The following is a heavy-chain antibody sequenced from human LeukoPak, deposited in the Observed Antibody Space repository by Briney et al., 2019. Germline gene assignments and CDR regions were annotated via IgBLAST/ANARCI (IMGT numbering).Heavy chain of an antibody. J-gene: IGHJ6*03. CDR1: GYTFTDYY. D-gene: IGHD1-14*01. Sequence: SVKVSCKASGYTFTDYYMHWVRQAPGQGLEWMGGIIPIFGTANYAQKFQGRVTITADKSTSTAYMELSSPRSEDTAVYYCARAEADYYYYYMDVWGKGTTVTVSS. CDR3: ARAEADYYYYYMDV. CDR2: IIPIFGTA. V-gene: IGHV1-69*06.